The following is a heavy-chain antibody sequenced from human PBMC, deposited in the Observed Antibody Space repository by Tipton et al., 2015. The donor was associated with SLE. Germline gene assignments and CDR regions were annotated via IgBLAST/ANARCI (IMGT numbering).Heavy chain of an antibody. J-gene: IGHJ4*02. CDR3: ARAHYDFRSYNLDY. Sequence: DSVKGRFTISRDNAKNTLYLQMNSLRAEDTAVYYCARAHYDFRSYNLDYWGQGTLVTVSS. V-gene: IGHV3-74*01. D-gene: IGHD3-3*01.